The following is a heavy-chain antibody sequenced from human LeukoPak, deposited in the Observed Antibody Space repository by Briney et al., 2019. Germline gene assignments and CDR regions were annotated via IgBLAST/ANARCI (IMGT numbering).Heavy chain of an antibody. J-gene: IGHJ6*02. V-gene: IGHV4-30-2*01. CDR2: IYHSGST. Sequence: SETLSLTCAVSGGSISSGGYSWSWIRQPPGKGLEWIGYIYHSGSTYYNPSLKSRVTISVDRSKNQFSLKLSSVTAADTAVYYCARAGAYCSGGSCYSSYYYGMDVWGQGTTVTVSS. D-gene: IGHD2-15*01. CDR1: GGSISSGGYS. CDR3: ARAGAYCSGGSCYSSYYYGMDV.